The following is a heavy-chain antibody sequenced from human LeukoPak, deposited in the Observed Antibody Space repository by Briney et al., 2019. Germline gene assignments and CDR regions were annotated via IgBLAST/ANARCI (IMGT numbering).Heavy chain of an antibody. V-gene: IGHV3-11*06. J-gene: IGHJ3*01. Sequence: GGSLRLSCAGSGFTFSDFYMSWIRQAPGKGLEWISYISSTGTYTNNAVSVKGRFFISRDNAKNSLYLRMNSLRADDTAVYFCARGRIAGVDDAFDLWGQGTVVIGSS. CDR2: ISSTGTYT. D-gene: IGHD2-15*01. CDR3: ARGRIAGVDDAFDL. CDR1: GFTFSDFY.